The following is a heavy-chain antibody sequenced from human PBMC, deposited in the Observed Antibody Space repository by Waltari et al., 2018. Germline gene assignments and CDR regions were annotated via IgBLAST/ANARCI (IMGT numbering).Heavy chain of an antibody. CDR1: GGSFSGYY. V-gene: IGHV4-34*01. Sequence: QVQLQQWGAGLLKPSETLSLTCAVYGGSFSGYYWSWIRQPPGKGMEWIGEINHRGSTHYTPSLTRRVPLSLDTSKHQFSLKLSSVTAADTAVYYCARSQWLVLDGGMDVWGQGTTVTVSS. D-gene: IGHD6-19*01. J-gene: IGHJ6*02. CDR3: ARSQWLVLDGGMDV. CDR2: INHRGST.